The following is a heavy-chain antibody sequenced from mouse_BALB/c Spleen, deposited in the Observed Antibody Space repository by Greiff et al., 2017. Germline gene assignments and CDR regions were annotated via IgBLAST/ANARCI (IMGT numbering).Heavy chain of an antibody. CDR3: TRYDYKYAMDY. CDR2: IYPSDSYT. CDR1: GYTFTSYW. D-gene: IGHD2-4*01. J-gene: IGHJ4*01. Sequence: QVQLQQPGAELVRPGASVKLSCKASGYTFTSYWINWVKQRPGQGLEWIGNIYPSDSYTNYNQKFKDKATLTVDKSSSTAYMQLSSPTSEDSAVYYCTRYDYKYAMDYGGQGTSVTVSS. V-gene: IGHV1-69*02.